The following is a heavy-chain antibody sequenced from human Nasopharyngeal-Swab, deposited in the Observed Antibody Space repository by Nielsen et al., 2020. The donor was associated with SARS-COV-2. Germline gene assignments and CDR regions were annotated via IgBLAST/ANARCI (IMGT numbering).Heavy chain of an antibody. CDR3: ARGRSLDY. J-gene: IGHJ4*02. CDR1: GGSISSYY. V-gene: IGHV4-59*01. Sequence: SETLFLTCTVSGGSISSYYWSWIRQPPGKGLEWIGYIYYSGSTNYNPSLKSRVTISVDTSKNQFSLKLSSVTAADTAVYYCARGRSLDYWGQGTLVTVSS. CDR2: IYYSGST.